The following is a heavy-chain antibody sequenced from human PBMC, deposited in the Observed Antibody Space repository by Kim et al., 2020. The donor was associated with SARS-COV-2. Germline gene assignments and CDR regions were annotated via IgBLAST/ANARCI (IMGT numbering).Heavy chain of an antibody. Sequence: SETLSLTCTVSGYSISSGYYWGWIRQPPGNGLEWIGSIYHKGSTYYNPSLKSRVTISLDTPNNHFSLKLISVTATDTTLCYCVRGKEDNYGVSDAFDIWGQGTMVTVSS. CDR1: GYSISSGYY. CDR2: IYHKGST. D-gene: IGHD4-17*01. J-gene: IGHJ3*02. CDR3: VRGKEDNYGVSDAFDI. V-gene: IGHV4-38-2*02.